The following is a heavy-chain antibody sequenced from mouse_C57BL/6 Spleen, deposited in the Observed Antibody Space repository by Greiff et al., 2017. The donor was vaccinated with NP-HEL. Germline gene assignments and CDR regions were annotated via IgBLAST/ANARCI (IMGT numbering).Heavy chain of an antibody. V-gene: IGHV1-4*01. Sequence: VQLQQSGAELARPGASVKMSCKASGYTFTGYTMHWVKQRPGQGLEWIGYINPGSGDTNYNQKFKDKATLTADHSSSTAYMQLSSLTSEDSAVYYCARGVSRNYSNHWYFDVWGTGTTVTVSS. CDR3: ARGVSRNYSNHWYFDV. J-gene: IGHJ1*03. CDR2: INPGSGDT. D-gene: IGHD2-5*01. CDR1: GYTFTGYT.